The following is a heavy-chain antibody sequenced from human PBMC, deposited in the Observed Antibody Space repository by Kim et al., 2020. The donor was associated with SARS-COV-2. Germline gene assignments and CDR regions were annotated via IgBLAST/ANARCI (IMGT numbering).Heavy chain of an antibody. CDR1: GGPISSSSYY. CDR3: ARYSRGIGGYPFDY. D-gene: IGHD3-22*01. J-gene: IGHJ4*01. CDR2: IYYSGST. Sequence: SETLSLTCTVSGGPISSSSYYWGWIRQPPGKGLEWIGRIYYSGSTYYNPSLKSRVTIPVDTSKNQFSLKLGSVTAADTAVYYCARYSRGIGGYPFDYCG. V-gene: IGHV4-39*07.